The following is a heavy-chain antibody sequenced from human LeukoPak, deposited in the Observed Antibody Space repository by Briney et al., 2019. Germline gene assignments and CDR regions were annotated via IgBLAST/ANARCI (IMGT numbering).Heavy chain of an antibody. V-gene: IGHV3-66*01. CDR1: GFTVSSNY. CDR3: ARVLTSYYCFDY. Sequence: GGSLRLSCAASGFTVSSNYMTWVRQAPGKGLEWVSIIYTGGTTYYADSVKGRFTISRDNAKNSLYLQMTSLRAEDTAVYYCARVLTSYYCFDYWGQGTLVTVSS. J-gene: IGHJ4*02. D-gene: IGHD1-26*01. CDR2: IYTGGTT.